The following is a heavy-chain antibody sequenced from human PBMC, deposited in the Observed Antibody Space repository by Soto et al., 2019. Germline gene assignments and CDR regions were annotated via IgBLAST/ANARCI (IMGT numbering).Heavy chain of an antibody. D-gene: IGHD5-12*01. CDR3: ARAGGRDGYNLDYYGMDV. CDR2: IWYDGSNK. CDR1: GFTFSSYG. J-gene: IGHJ6*02. V-gene: IGHV3-33*01. Sequence: VGSLRLSCAASGFTFSSYGMHWVRQAPGKGLEWVAVIWYDGSNKYYADSVKGRFTISRDNSKNTLYLQMNSLRAEDTAVYYCARAGGRDGYNLDYYGMDVWGQGTTVTVSS.